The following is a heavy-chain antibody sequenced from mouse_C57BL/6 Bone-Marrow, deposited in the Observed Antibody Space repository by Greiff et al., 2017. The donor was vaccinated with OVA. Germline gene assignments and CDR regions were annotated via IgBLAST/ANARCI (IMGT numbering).Heavy chain of an antibody. CDR3: TRGGLWAMDY. J-gene: IGHJ4*01. Sequence: VQGVESGAELVRPGASVTLSCKASGYTFTDYEMHWVKQTPVHGLEWIGAIDPETGGTAYNQKFKGKAILTADKSSSTAYMELRSLTSEDSAVYYCTRGGLWAMDYWGQGTSVTVSS. V-gene: IGHV1-15*01. D-gene: IGHD1-1*02. CDR1: GYTFTDYE. CDR2: IDPETGGT.